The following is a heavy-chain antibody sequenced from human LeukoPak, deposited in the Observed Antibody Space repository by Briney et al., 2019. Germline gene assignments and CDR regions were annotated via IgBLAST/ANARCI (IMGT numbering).Heavy chain of an antibody. CDR2: IYYSGST. Sequence: SSETLSLTCTVSGGSISSGDYYWSWIRQPPGKGLEWIGYIYYSGSTYYNPPLKSRVTISVDTSKNQFSLKLSSVTAADTAVYYCARVRATIFGVVPYNWFDPWGQGTLVTVSS. J-gene: IGHJ5*02. D-gene: IGHD3-3*01. V-gene: IGHV4-30-4*08. CDR3: ARVRATIFGVVPYNWFDP. CDR1: GGSISSGDYY.